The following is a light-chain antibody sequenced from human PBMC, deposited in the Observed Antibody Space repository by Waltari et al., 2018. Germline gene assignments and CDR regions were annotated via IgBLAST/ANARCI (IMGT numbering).Light chain of an antibody. V-gene: IGLV1-47*01. CDR1: SSNIGSNY. Sequence: QSVLTQPPSASGTPGQRVTISCSGRSSNIGSNYVYWYQHVPGAAPKLLIYRNNQRPSGVPDRFSCSKSGTSASLAISGLRSEDAADYYCAAWDDSLSRWLLGGGTKLTVL. CDR3: AAWDDSLSRWL. CDR2: RNN. J-gene: IGLJ3*02.